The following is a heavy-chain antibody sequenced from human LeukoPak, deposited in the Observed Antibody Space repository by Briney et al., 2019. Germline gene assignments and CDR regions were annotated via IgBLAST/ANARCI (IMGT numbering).Heavy chain of an antibody. Sequence: PGGSLRLSCAASGFTFSSYEGNWVRQAPGKGLEWVSYMSSSGATIYYADSVKGRFTISRDNAKNTLYLQMNSLRAEDTAVYYCARALGSPLDYWGQGTLVTVSS. CDR3: ARALGSPLDY. CDR1: GFTFSSYE. D-gene: IGHD1-26*01. J-gene: IGHJ4*02. V-gene: IGHV3-48*03. CDR2: MSSSGATI.